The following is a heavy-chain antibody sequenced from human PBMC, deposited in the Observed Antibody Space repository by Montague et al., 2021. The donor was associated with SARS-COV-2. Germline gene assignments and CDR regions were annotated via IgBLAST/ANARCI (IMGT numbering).Heavy chain of an antibody. CDR1: GNSVNTGGYY. V-gene: IGHV4-31*03. Sequence: ILSLTCTVSGNSVNTGGYYWSWIRQLPGKGLEWIGYIYYSGTTSYNPSLQSRLIISVDTSKNQFSLSLTSVTAADTAVYYCARAVVTNYNFWSGYSRVPDANGLDPWGQGTLVTVSS. J-gene: IGHJ5*02. CDR2: IYYSGTT. D-gene: IGHD3-3*01. CDR3: ARAVVTNYNFWSGYSRVPDANGLDP.